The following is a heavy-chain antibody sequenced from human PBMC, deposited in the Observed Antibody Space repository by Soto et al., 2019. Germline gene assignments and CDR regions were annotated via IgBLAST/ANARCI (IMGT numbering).Heavy chain of an antibody. V-gene: IGHV3-23*01. CDR1: GVTLREFS. Sequence: PQRDLRHPRIGSGVTLREFSMTLVRHVPGKGLEWVASLNGAGGSTYYAESVRGRFSISRDNSQNTLFLQMKRLTVDDTAIYYCAFPRAEYGSLYSCSLHGDL. J-gene: IGHJ2*01. CDR3: AFPRAEYGSLYSCSLHGDL. CDR2: LNGAGGST. D-gene: IGHD3-10*01.